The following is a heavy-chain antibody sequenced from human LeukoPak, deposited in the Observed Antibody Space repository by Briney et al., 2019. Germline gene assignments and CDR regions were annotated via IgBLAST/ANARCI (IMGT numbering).Heavy chain of an antibody. J-gene: IGHJ6*02. CDR1: GYTFPSYD. D-gene: IGHD3-22*01. CDR2: MNPNSANT. Sequence: ASVKVSCKASGYTFPSYDINWVRQATGQGLEWMGWMNPNSANTGYAQKFQGRVTMTRNTSISTAYMELSSLTSEDTAVYYCARSGSGSKYYYYDMDVWGQGTTVTVSS. V-gene: IGHV1-8*01. CDR3: ARSGSGSKYYYYDMDV.